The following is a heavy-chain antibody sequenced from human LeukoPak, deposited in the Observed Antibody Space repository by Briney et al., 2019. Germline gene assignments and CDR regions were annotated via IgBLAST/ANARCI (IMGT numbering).Heavy chain of an antibody. D-gene: IGHD2-2*01. Sequence: GGSLRLSCAASEFTFSTYGMHWVRQAPGKGLEWVAFIRSDGSNKYHGDSVKGRFTISRDNSKNTLYLQVNSLRVEDTAVYYCAKAALGRGFCSTTSCFLDSWGQGTLVTVSS. CDR1: EFTFSTYG. J-gene: IGHJ4*02. CDR3: AKAALGRGFCSTTSCFLDS. CDR2: IRSDGSNK. V-gene: IGHV3-30*02.